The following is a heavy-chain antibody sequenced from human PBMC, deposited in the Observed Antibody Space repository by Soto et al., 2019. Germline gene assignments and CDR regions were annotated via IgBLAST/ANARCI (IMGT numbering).Heavy chain of an antibody. D-gene: IGHD1-1*01. Sequence: EVQLLESGGDLVQPGGSLRLSCAASGFTFDGFAMTWVRQAPGKGLEWVSALSGVGDATDYADAVRGRFTISRDNTQNPPLLLIHRLAPETTAVYYCAKATKDWTYHFDYWGQGTPVTVSS. CDR3: AKATKDWTYHFDY. CDR2: LSGVGDAT. CDR1: GFTFDGFA. J-gene: IGHJ4*02. V-gene: IGHV3-23*01.